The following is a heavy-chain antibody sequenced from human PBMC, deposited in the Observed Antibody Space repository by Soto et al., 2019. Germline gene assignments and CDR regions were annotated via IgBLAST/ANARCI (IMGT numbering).Heavy chain of an antibody. CDR1: GGSISSGGYY. CDR2: IYYSGST. V-gene: IGHV4-31*03. Sequence: PSETLSLTCTVSGGSISSGGYYWSWIRQHPGKGLEWIGYIYYSGSTYYNPSLKSRVTISVDTSKNQFSLKLSSVTAADTAVYYCARERKTAMVKGEAFDIWGQGTMVTVSS. J-gene: IGHJ3*02. D-gene: IGHD5-18*01. CDR3: ARERKTAMVKGEAFDI.